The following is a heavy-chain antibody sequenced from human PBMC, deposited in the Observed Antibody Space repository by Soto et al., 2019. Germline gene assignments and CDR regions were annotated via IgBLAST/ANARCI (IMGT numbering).Heavy chain of an antibody. Sequence: GGSLRLSCAASGFTFNSYAMSWVRQAPGKGLEWVANIKEDGSEKYYVDSVKGRFTISRDNAKNSLHLQMNSLRAEDTAVYYCARDLYQLPTMKYYYYGMDVWGQGTPVTVSS. V-gene: IGHV3-7*03. CDR1: GFTFNSYA. D-gene: IGHD2-2*01. J-gene: IGHJ6*02. CDR3: ARDLYQLPTMKYYYYGMDV. CDR2: IKEDGSEK.